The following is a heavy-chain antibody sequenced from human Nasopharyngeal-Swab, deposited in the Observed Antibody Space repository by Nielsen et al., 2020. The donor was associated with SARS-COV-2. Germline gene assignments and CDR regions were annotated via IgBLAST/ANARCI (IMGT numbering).Heavy chain of an antibody. CDR3: ARDKAPYDGWSGFDY. CDR2: ISTTGSTT. CDR1: GLSFRTYS. V-gene: IGHV3-48*04. J-gene: IGHJ4*02. Sequence: GESLKISCEASGLSFRTYSMDWVRQAPGEGLEWIAFISTTGSTTYYANSVKGRFTISRDNAKNSLYLQLNSLRPDDTAVYYCARDKAPYDGWSGFDYWGQGTLVTVSS. D-gene: IGHD3-3*01.